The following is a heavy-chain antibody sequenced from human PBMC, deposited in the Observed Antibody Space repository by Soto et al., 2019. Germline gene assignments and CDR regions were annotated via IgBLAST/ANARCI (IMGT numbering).Heavy chain of an antibody. CDR2: VNPNSGAT. J-gene: IGHJ4*02. D-gene: IGHD3-22*01. V-gene: IGHV1-2*02. CDR3: ARLYCHESSGFFFVYFDQ. CDR1: GYTFIAYY. Sequence: ASVKVSCKASGYTFIAYYIHWVRQVPGQGLGWMGWVNPNSGATNYAQKFQGRVSMTRDTSISSAYMDLSNLSSDDTAVYYCARLYCHESSGFFFVYFDQWGQGTMVTVSS.